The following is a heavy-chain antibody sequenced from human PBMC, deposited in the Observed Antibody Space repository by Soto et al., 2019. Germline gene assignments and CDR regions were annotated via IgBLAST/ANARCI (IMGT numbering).Heavy chain of an antibody. V-gene: IGHV1-18*01. CDR2: ISAYYGDT. CDR3: VRESEPMRTIVTLAY. CDR1: GYTFTTYG. J-gene: IGHJ4*02. D-gene: IGHD2-15*01. Sequence: QVQMVQSANEVKRPGASVKVSCKASGYTFTTYGISWVRQAPGQGLEWMGGISAYYGDTKYAPEVQGRITLTRATATKTDYMELSKLRSDDTAMYFCVRESEPMRTIVTLAYWGQGTLVSVSS.